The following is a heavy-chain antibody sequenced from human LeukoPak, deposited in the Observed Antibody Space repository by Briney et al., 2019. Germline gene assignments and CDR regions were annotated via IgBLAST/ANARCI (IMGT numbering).Heavy chain of an antibody. CDR1: GFTFSSYS. J-gene: IGHJ6*03. V-gene: IGHV3-48*04. CDR2: ISSSSSTI. D-gene: IGHD2-2*01. Sequence: PGGSLRLSCAASGFTFSSYSMNWVRKAPGKGLEGVSYISSSSSTIYYADSVKGRFTISRDNAKNTLYLQMNSLRAEDTAVYYCTRRPQYQLLYYYYYYMDVWGKGTTVTVSS. CDR3: TRRPQYQLLYYYYYYMDV.